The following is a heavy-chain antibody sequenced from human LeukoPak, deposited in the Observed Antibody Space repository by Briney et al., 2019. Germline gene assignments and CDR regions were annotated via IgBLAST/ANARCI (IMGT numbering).Heavy chain of an antibody. CDR3: ARLAYCSNDVCYSNYYYSMDV. CDR1: GYPFSSYW. CDR2: IYDSDT. Sequence: GESLKISCKGSGYPFSSYWIGWVRQMPGKGLEWMGIIYDSDTRYSPSFQGQVTISADKSISTAYLQWSSLKASDTAMYYCARLAYCSNDVCYSNYYYSMDVWGKGTTVTVSS. J-gene: IGHJ6*03. D-gene: IGHD2-8*01. V-gene: IGHV5-51*01.